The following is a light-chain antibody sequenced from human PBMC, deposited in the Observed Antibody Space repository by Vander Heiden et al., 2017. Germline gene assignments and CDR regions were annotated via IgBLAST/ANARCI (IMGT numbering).Light chain of an antibody. J-gene: IGLJ3*02. CDR1: SSDVGAYNY. CDR3: SSYTSSTTRV. V-gene: IGLV2-14*01. Sequence: QSALTQPASVSGSSGQSITISCTGTSSDVGAYNYVSWYQQHPDKAPKLMIYDVTNRPSGVSNRFSGSKSGNTASLTISGLQAEDEADYYCSSYTSSTTRVFGGGTKLIVL. CDR2: DVT.